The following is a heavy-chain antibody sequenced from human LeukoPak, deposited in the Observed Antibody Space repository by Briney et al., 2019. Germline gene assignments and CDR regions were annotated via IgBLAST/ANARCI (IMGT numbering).Heavy chain of an antibody. Sequence: GGSLRLSSAVSGLTFSTYAMSWVRQAPGRGLEWVSSISGNGATTYYADSVKGRFSISRDNSKKTAFLQMNSLRAEDTAVYYAVANVYKYMDVWGKGTTVTVSS. J-gene: IGHJ6*03. D-gene: IGHD1-1*01. CDR3: VANVYKYMDV. CDR2: ISGNGATT. V-gene: IGHV3-23*01. CDR1: GLTFSTYA.